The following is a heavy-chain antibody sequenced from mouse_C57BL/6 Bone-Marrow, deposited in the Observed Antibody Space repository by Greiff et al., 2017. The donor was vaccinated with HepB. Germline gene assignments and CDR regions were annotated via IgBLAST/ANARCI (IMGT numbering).Heavy chain of an antibody. D-gene: IGHD2-3*01. CDR3: GGWLLGDYFDY. CDR1: GYTFTDHT. Sequence: QVQLQQSDAELVKPGASVKISCKVSGYTFTDHTIHWMKQRPEQGLEWIGYFYPRDGSTKYNEKFKGKATLTADKSSSTAYMQLNSLTSEDSAVYFCGGWLLGDYFDYWGQGTTLTVSS. V-gene: IGHV1-78*01. CDR2: FYPRDGST. J-gene: IGHJ2*01.